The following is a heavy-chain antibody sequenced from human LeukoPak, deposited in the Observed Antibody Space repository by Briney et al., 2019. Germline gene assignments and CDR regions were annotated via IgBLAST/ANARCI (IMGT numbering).Heavy chain of an antibody. Sequence: PGGSLRLSCAASGFTFSRYNMNWVRQAPEKGLEWVSSISSSSSYMYYADSVKGRFTISRDNAKNSLYLQVTSLRAEDTAVYCCARDVGNFGSGTAYFDSWGQGTLVTVSS. CDR3: ARDVGNFGSGTAYFDS. D-gene: IGHD3-10*01. V-gene: IGHV3-21*01. J-gene: IGHJ4*02. CDR1: GFTFSRYN. CDR2: ISSSSSYM.